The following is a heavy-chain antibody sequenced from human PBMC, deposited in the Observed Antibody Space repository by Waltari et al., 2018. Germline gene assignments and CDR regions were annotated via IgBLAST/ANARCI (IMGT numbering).Heavy chain of an antibody. CDR3: VRGPGIDYFDY. J-gene: IGHJ4*02. D-gene: IGHD3-10*01. V-gene: IGHV4-38-2*01. CDR2: IYHSGST. Sequence: QVQLQESGPGLVKPSETLSLSCAVSGDSISSSYYWGWIRQPPGNGLEWIGSIYHSGSTYYNPSLKSRVTIVVDTSKNQFSLKLSSVTAADTAVYYCVRGPGIDYFDYWGQGTLVTVSS. CDR1: GDSISSSYY.